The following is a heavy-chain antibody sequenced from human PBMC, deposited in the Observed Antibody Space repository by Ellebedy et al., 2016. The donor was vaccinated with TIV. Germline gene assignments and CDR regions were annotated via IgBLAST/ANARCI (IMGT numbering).Heavy chain of an antibody. CDR1: GGSITGSNW. V-gene: IGHV4/OR15-8*02. CDR3: ARVGYSYGYAWFDS. J-gene: IGHJ5*01. CDR2: FSHTGNA. D-gene: IGHD5-18*01. Sequence: SETLSLTXAVTGGSITGSNWWSWVRQSPGMALEWIGEFSHTGNANYNPSLKSRVTMSIDKSKNHFSLRLTSVTAAGTAVYYCARVGYSYGYAWFDSWGQGARVTVSS.